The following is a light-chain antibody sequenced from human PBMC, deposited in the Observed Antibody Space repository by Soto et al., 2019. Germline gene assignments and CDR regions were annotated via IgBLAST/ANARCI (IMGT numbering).Light chain of an antibody. J-gene: IGKJ1*01. CDR3: QQRSNWPWT. Sequence: EIVLSQSPGTLSLSPGETASLSCRASQNVRGSYLAWYQQKPGQAPRLLISAASRRATGVPDRFSGSGSGTDFTLTISRLEPEDFAVYYCQQRSNWPWTFGQGTKVDIK. V-gene: IGKV3D-20*02. CDR2: AAS. CDR1: QNVRGSY.